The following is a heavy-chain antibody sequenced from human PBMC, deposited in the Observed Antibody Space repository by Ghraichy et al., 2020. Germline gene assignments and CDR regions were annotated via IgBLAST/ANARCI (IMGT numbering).Heavy chain of an antibody. CDR3: ARADTGTTSVDAFDI. V-gene: IGHV4-39*01. CDR1: GGSISSSSYY. J-gene: IGHJ3*02. D-gene: IGHD1-7*01. CDR2: IYHSGST. Sequence: SQTLSLTCTVSGGSISSSSYYWGWIRQPPVKGLEWIGSIYHSGSTYYNPSLKSRVTISVDTSKNQFSLKLSSVTAADTAVYYCARADTGTTSVDAFDIWGQGTMVTVSS.